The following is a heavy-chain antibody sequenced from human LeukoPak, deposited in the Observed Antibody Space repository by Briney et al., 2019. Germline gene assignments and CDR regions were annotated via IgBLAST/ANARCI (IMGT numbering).Heavy chain of an antibody. D-gene: IGHD6-6*01. CDR1: GGSLSDYY. CDR3: AGSIAARLDY. V-gene: IGHV4-34*01. Sequence: PSETLSLTCAVYGGSLSDYYWSWIRQPPGKGLEWIGEINHSGSTNYNPSLKSRATISVDTSKHQFSLKLSSVTAADTAVYYCAGSIAARLDYWGQGTLVTVSS. J-gene: IGHJ4*02. CDR2: INHSGST.